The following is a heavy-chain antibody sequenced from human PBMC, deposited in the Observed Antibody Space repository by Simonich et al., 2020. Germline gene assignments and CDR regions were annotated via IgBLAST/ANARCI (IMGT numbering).Heavy chain of an antibody. V-gene: IGHV1-8*02. J-gene: IGHJ4*02. D-gene: IGHD1-26*01. Sequence: QVQLVQSGAEVKKPGASVKVSCKASGYTFTSYDNNWVRQATGQGLEWKGRMNPNSGNTSYAQKFQGRVTITRTTSISTAYMELSSLRSEDTAVYYCARTYSGSYYYFDYWGQGTLVTVSS. CDR3: ARTYSGSYYYFDY. CDR1: GYTFTSYD. CDR2: MNPNSGNT.